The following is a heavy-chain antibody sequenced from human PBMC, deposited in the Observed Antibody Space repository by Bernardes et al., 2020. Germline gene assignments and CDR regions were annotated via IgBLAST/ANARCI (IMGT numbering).Heavy chain of an antibody. V-gene: IGHV1-18*01. J-gene: IGHJ6*02. CDR2: ISAYNGNT. CDR3: ARQGGCSSTSCYFPHMDV. D-gene: IGHD2-2*01. Sequence: ASVEVCCKASGYTFTSYGISWVRQAPGQGLEWMGWISAYNGNTNYAQKLQGRVTMTTDTSTSTAYMELRSLRSDDTAVYYCARQGGCSSTSCYFPHMDVWGQGTTVTVSS. CDR1: GYTFTSYG.